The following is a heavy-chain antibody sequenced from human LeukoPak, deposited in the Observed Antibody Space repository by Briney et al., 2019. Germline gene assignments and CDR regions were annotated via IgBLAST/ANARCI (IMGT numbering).Heavy chain of an antibody. CDR2: INPDSGGT. Sequence: ASVKVSCKASGYTITGYYMHWVRQAPGQGPEWMGRINPDSGGTNYAQKFQGWVTLTRDTSISTAYMELTSLKSDDTAVYYCARDQYYNSGSPALRYWGQGTLVTVSS. CDR1: GYTITGYY. CDR3: ARDQYYNSGSPALRY. J-gene: IGHJ4*02. D-gene: IGHD3-10*01. V-gene: IGHV1-2*04.